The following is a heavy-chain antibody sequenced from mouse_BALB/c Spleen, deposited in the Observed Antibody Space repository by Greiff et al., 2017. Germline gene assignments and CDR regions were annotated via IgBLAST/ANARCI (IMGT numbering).Heavy chain of an antibody. CDR2: IDPSDSYT. CDR3: ARRGIYYGNFDY. V-gene: IGHV1-69*02. CDR1: GYTFTSYW. Sequence: VQLQQPGAELVKPGASVKLSCKASGYTFTSYWMHWVKQRPGQGLEWIGEIDPSDSYTNYNQKFKGKATLTVDKSSSTAYMQLSSLTSEDSAVYYCARRGIYYGNFDYGGQGTTLTVSS. J-gene: IGHJ2*01. D-gene: IGHD2-1*01.